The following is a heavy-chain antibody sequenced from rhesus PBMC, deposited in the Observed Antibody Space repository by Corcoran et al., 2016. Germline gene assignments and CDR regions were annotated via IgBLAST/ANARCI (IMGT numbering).Heavy chain of an antibody. CDR1: GFTFSSYE. V-gene: IGHV3-100*02. CDR3: TRSAAARFYGLDS. D-gene: IGHD6-25*01. CDR2: ISESGGAI. J-gene: IGHJ6*01. Sequence: DVQLVESGGGLVEPGGSLRLSCVASGFTFSSYEMHWVRQSPGKGLEWVSVISESGGAIDYADSVKCRFTISRDNAKNSLCLQMNSLRAEDTAVYYCTRSAAARFYGLDSWGQGVVVTVSS.